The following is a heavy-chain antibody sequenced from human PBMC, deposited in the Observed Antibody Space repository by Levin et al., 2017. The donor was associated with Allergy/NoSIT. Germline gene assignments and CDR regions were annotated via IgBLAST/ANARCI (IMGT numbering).Heavy chain of an antibody. V-gene: IGHV3-30*03. J-gene: IGHJ4*02. CDR1: GLNFNNYG. Sequence: PGGSLRLSCAVSGLNFNNYGMNWVRQARGKGLEWVALISSAGSDGYYADSVRGRFTISRDNSKSTLYLQMNSLRPDDTAVYYCAARVFDFWGQGTLVTVSS. CDR3: AARVFDF. CDR2: ISSAGSDG.